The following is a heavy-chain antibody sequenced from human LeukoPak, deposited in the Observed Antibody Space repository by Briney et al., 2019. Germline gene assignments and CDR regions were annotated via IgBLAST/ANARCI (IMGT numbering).Heavy chain of an antibody. D-gene: IGHD2-2*01. CDR2: IYYSGST. V-gene: IGHV4-59*01. J-gene: IGHJ6*03. Sequence: SETLSLTCTISGGSISSYYWSWIRQPPGKGLEWIGYIYYSGSTNYNPSLKSRVTISVDTSKNQFSLKLSSVTAADTAVYYCARDRLVPAALYYYMDVWGKGTTVTVSS. CDR1: GGSISSYY. CDR3: ARDRLVPAALYYYMDV.